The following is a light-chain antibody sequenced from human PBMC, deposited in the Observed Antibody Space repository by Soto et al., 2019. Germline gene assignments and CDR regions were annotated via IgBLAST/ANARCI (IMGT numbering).Light chain of an antibody. J-gene: IGLJ3*02. V-gene: IGLV2-14*03. CDR2: DVT. Sequence: QSVLTQPASVSVSPGQSITISCTGTSSDVGGYNYVSWYQHHPGKAPKLMIYDVTNRPSGVSNRFSGSKSGNTASLTISGLQAEDEADYYCTSYTTSSPSLVFGGGTKVTVL. CDR1: SSDVGGYNY. CDR3: TSYTTSSPSLV.